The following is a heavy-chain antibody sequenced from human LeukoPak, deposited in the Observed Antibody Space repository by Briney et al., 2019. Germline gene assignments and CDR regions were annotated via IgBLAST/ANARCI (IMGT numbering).Heavy chain of an antibody. V-gene: IGHV4-34*01. J-gene: IGHJ5*02. D-gene: IGHD3-10*01. CDR2: INHSGST. CDR3: ARDGFSYYGSARGWFDP. Sequence: PSDTLSLTCDASGGTFSSYYWSWIRQPPGQGLEWMGEINHSGSTNYNPSFQGRVTISVDASKSQFSLKLSTVSAEDTAVYYCARDGFSYYGSARGWFDPWGQGTLVTVSS. CDR1: GGTFSSYY.